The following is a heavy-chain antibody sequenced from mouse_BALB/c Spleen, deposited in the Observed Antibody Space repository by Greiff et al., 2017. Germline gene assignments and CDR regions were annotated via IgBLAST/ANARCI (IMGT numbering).Heavy chain of an antibody. CDR3: ARKDYGNPTWFAY. CDR2: INPSNGRT. D-gene: IGHD2-1*01. J-gene: IGHJ3*01. Sequence: QVQLQQPGAELVKPGASVKLSCKASGYTFTSYWMHWVKQRPGQGLEWIGEINPSNGRTNYNEKFKSKATLTVDKSSSTAYMQLSSLTSEDSAVYYCARKDYGNPTWFAYWGQGTLVTVSA. CDR1: GYTFTSYW. V-gene: IGHV1S81*02.